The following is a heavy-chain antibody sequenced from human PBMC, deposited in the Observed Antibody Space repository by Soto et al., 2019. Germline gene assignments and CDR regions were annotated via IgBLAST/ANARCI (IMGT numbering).Heavy chain of an antibody. CDR2: ISVYNGDT. V-gene: IGHV1-18*01. Sequence: ASVKVSCKASGYTFTSYAIGWVRQAPGQGLEWMGRISVYNGDTNYAQKFQGRVTTTTDTSTSTAYMELRSLRSDDTAVYFCAKAAKYCSGGSCWIAVDYWGQGTLVTVSS. J-gene: IGHJ4*02. CDR1: GYTFTSYA. CDR3: AKAAKYCSGGSCWIAVDY. D-gene: IGHD2-15*01.